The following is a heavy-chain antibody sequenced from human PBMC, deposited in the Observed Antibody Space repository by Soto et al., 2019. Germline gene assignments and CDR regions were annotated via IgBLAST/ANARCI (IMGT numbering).Heavy chain of an antibody. CDR2: IHHSGSI. D-gene: IGHD3-10*01. J-gene: IGHJ5*02. CDR1: GDSISSDYYH. V-gene: IGHV4-30-4*08. CDR3: ARAEITMVRGVITPPGFDP. Sequence: PSETLSLTCTVSGDSISSDYYHWTWIRQSPGKGLEWIGYIHHSGSILYNPSLKSRVTISVDTSKNQFSLHLTSVTAADTAVYYCARAEITMVRGVITPPGFDPWGQGTLVTVSS.